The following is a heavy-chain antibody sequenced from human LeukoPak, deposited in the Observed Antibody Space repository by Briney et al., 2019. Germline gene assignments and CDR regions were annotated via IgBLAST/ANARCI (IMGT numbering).Heavy chain of an antibody. D-gene: IGHD3-10*01. CDR1: GGSFSGYY. CDR3: ARGPRRLWFGDRRAFDY. V-gene: IGHV4-34*01. CDR2: INHSGST. J-gene: IGHJ4*02. Sequence: SETLSLTCAVYGGSFSGYYWSWIRQPPGKGLEWIGEINHSGSTNYNPSLKSRVTISVDTSKNQFSLKLSSVTAADTAVYYCARGPRRLWFGDRRAFDYWSPGILVTVSS.